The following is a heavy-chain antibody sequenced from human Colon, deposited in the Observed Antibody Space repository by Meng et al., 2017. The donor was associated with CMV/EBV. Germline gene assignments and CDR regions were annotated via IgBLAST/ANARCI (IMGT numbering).Heavy chain of an antibody. CDR2: IRYDGSNK. CDR3: AKDYGGYCSSTSCYYFDY. Sequence: GESLKISCAASGFTFSNYAMAWVRRAPGKGLEWVAFIRYDGSNKYYADSVKGRFTISRDNSKNTLYLQMNSLRAEDTAVYYCAKDYGGYCSSTSCYYFDYWGQGTLVTVSS. CDR1: GFTFSNYA. J-gene: IGHJ4*02. V-gene: IGHV3-30*02. D-gene: IGHD2-2*01.